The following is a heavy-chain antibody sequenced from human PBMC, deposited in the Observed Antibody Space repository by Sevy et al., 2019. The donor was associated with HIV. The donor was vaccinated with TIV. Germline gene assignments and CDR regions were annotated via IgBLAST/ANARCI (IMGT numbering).Heavy chain of an antibody. V-gene: IGHV4-30-2*01. CDR1: GGSIRSGVYS. J-gene: IGHJ3*02. Sequence: SETLSLTCAVSGGSIRSGVYSWNWIRQPPGKGLEWIGYIYHSGNTYYNPSLKGRVTISIDTSKNQFSLKMSSVTAVDTAIYYCSRDGGTMTTPGAFDIWGQGAMVTVSS. CDR3: SRDGGTMTTPGAFDI. CDR2: IYHSGNT. D-gene: IGHD4-17*01.